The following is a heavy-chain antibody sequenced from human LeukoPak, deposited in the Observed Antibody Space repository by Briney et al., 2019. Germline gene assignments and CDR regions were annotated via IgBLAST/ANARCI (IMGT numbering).Heavy chain of an antibody. CDR1: GGSISTSNYY. J-gene: IGHJ4*02. V-gene: IGHV4-39*07. CDR3: ARGSPSLAGILTGYEPTKYYFDY. CDR2: IFYSGST. D-gene: IGHD3-9*01. Sequence: SETLSLTCTVSGGSISTSNYYWGWIRQPPGKGLEWIGNIFYSGSTYYSPSLKSRVTISLDTSRNQFSLKLNSLTAADTAVYYCARGSPSLAGILTGYEPTKYYFDYWGQGTLVTVSS.